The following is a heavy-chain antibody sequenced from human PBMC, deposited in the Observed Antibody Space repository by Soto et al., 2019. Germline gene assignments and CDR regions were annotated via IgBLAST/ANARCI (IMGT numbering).Heavy chain of an antibody. CDR3: AKDQTIFGVVTPYGMDV. J-gene: IGHJ6*02. Sequence: EVQVLESGGGLVQPGGSLRLSCAASGFTFSSYAMSWVRQAPGKGLEWVSVISGSGGSTYYADSMKGRFTISRDNSKNTLYLQMNSLRADDTAVYYCAKDQTIFGVVTPYGMDVWGQGTTVTVSS. CDR1: GFTFSSYA. V-gene: IGHV3-23*01. CDR2: ISGSGGST. D-gene: IGHD3-3*01.